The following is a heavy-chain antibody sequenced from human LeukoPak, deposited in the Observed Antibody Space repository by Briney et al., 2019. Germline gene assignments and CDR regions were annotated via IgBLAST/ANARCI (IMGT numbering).Heavy chain of an antibody. D-gene: IGHD6-6*01. CDR3: ATTTIGSSSSYYFDY. J-gene: IGHJ4*02. CDR1: DGSISTYY. Sequence: SETLSLTCTISDGSISTYYWSWLRQPPGKGLEWIDYVYYSGSADYNPSLRSRVTLSVDTSKNPFSLTLTSVTAADTAMYYCATTTIGSSSSYYFDYWGRGTLVTVSS. V-gene: IGHV4-59*03. CDR2: VYYSGSA.